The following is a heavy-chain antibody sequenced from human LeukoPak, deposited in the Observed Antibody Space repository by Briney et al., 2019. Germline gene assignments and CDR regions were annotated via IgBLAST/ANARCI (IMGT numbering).Heavy chain of an antibody. Sequence: ASVKVSCKASGYTFTGYYMHWVRQAPGQGLEWMGWINPNSGGTNYAQEFQGRVTMTRDTSISTAYMELSRLRSDDTAVYYCARERQQLVKGNWFDPWGQGTLVTVSS. D-gene: IGHD6-13*01. CDR3: ARERQQLVKGNWFDP. CDR2: INPNSGGT. J-gene: IGHJ5*02. V-gene: IGHV1-2*02. CDR1: GYTFTGYY.